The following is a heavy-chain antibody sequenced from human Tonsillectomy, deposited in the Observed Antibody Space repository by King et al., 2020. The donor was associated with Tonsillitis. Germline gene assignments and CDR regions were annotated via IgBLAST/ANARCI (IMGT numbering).Heavy chain of an antibody. J-gene: IGHJ5*02. D-gene: IGHD2-8*01. CDR1: GYTFSGYY. V-gene: IGHV1-2*02. CDR3: ARDYCTSGVCSWFDP. CDR2: INPNSGGT. Sequence: EQLVQSGAEVKKPGASVKVSCKASGYTFSGYYMHWVRQAPGQGLEWRGWINPNSGGTNYAQKFQGRVTLTRDTSISTAYMELSMLRSDDTAVYYCARDYCTSGVCSWFDPWGQGTLVTVSS.